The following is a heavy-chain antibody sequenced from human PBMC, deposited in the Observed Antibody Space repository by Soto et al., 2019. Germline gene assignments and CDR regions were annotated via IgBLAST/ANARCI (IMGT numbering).Heavy chain of an antibody. Sequence: PSETLSLTCTVSGGSISSYYWIWIRQPPGKGLEWIGYIYYSGSTNYNPSLKSRVTISVDTSKNQFSLKLSSVTAADTAVYYCERTVLGPDLLADSFVDYYYYMDVWGQGTTVTVSS. V-gene: IGHV4-59*01. CDR1: GGSISSYY. J-gene: IGHJ6*03. CDR2: IYYSGST. CDR3: ERTVLGPDLLADSFVDYYYYMDV. D-gene: IGHD3-9*01.